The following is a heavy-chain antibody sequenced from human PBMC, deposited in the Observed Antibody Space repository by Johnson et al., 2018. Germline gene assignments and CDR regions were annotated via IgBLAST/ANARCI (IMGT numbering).Heavy chain of an antibody. D-gene: IGHD3-3*01. CDR3: AREFEWLIGGGYFQH. CDR2: ISYDGSNK. CDR1: GFTFSSYA. J-gene: IGHJ1*01. V-gene: IGHV3-30-3*01. Sequence: QVQLVQSGGGVVQPGRSLRLSCAASGFTFSSYAMHWVRQAPGKGLEWVAVISYDGSNKYYADSVKGRFTISRDNSTNTLYLQMNSLRAEDTAVYYWAREFEWLIGGGYFQHGGQGTLVTVSS.